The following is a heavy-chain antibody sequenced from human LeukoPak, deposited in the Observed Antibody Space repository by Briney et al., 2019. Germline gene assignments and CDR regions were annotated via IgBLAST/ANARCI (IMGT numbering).Heavy chain of an antibody. J-gene: IGHJ4*02. CDR3: AKSERLTMIGGWAPTFDY. Sequence: GGSLRLSCAASGFSFSNYGMHWVRQAPGKGLEWVSILYSDGSTYYADSVEGRFTISRDNSKNTVYFQMNSLRVEDTAVYYCAKSERLTMIGGWAPTFDYWGQGTLVTVSS. D-gene: IGHD3-22*01. V-gene: IGHV3-NL1*01. CDR2: LYSDGST. CDR1: GFSFSNYG.